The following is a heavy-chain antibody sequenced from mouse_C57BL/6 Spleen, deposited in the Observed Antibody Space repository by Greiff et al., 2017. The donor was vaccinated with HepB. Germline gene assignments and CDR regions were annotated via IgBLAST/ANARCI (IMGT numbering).Heavy chain of an antibody. CDR1: GYSITSGYY. Sequence: DVKLQESGPGLVKPSQSLSLTCSVTGYSITSGYYWNWIRQFPGNKLEWMGYISYDGSNNYNPSLKNRISITRDTSKNQFFLKLNSVTTEDTATYYCAREGDYDWFAYWGQGTLVTVSA. D-gene: IGHD2-4*01. CDR3: AREGDYDWFAY. J-gene: IGHJ3*01. V-gene: IGHV3-6*01. CDR2: ISYDGSN.